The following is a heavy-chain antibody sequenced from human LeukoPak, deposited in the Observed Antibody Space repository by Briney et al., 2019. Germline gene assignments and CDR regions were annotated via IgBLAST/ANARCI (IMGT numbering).Heavy chain of an antibody. CDR3: TRDRAYGALDY. D-gene: IGHD4/OR15-4a*01. Sequence: GGSLRLSCAASGFTFSTSWMTWVRQAPGKGLEWVANINGDGSLNGHVASVKGRFTISRDNAKNSVYLQMISLRDEDTAVYYCTRDRAYGALDYWGQGALVTVSS. CDR1: GFTFSTSW. V-gene: IGHV3-7*01. J-gene: IGHJ4*02. CDR2: INGDGSLN.